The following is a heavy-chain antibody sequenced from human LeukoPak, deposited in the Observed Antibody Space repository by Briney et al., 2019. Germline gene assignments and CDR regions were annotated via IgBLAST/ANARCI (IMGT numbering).Heavy chain of an antibody. CDR1: GGSISSSSYY. V-gene: IGHV4-39*07. J-gene: IGHJ6*03. D-gene: IGHD3-10*01. Sequence: SETLSLTCTVSGGSISSSSYYWGWIRQPPGKGLEWIGEINHSGSTNYNPSLKSRVTISVDTSKNQFSLKLSSVTAADTAVYYCARRGYYGSGSYYDYYYMDVWGKGTTVTISS. CDR2: INHSGST. CDR3: ARRGYYGSGSYYDYYYMDV.